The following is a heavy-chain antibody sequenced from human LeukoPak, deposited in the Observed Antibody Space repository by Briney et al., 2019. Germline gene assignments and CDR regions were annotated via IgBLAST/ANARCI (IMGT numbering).Heavy chain of an antibody. D-gene: IGHD2-15*01. Sequence: GGSLRLSCAASGFTFSSYSMNWVRQAPGKGLEWVSSISSSSSYIYYADSVKGRFTISRDDSKNTLYMQMNSLRAEDTAVYYCAKAVSCSGGSCYSFFGFWGQGSLVTVSS. J-gene: IGHJ4*02. CDR1: GFTFSSYS. CDR3: AKAVSCSGGSCYSFFGF. CDR2: ISSSSSYI. V-gene: IGHV3-21*04.